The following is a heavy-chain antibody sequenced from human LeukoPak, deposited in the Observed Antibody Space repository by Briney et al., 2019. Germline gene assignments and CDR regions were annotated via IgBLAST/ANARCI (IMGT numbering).Heavy chain of an antibody. V-gene: IGHV4-38-2*01. CDR1: GYSISSGYY. J-gene: IGHJ4*02. D-gene: IGHD6-13*01. Sequence: SETLSLTCAVSGYSISSGYYWGWIRQPPGKGLEWIGSIYHSGSTYYNPSLKSRVTISVDTSKNQFSLKLSSVTAADTAVYYCGRLERVGVAAAGNIYWGQGTLVTVSS. CDR3: GRLERVGVAAAGNIY. CDR2: IYHSGST.